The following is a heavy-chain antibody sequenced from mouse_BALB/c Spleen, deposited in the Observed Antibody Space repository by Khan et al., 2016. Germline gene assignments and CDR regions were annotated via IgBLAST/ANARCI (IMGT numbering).Heavy chain of an antibody. Sequence: EVQLQESGPGLVKPSQSLSLTCSVTGYSITSGYYWNWIRQFPGNNLEWMGYISYDGSNNYNPSLKNRISIARDTSKNQFFLKLNSVTTEDTATYYCATLRRFEARDYWGQGTSVTVSS. CDR3: ATLRRFEARDY. CDR1: GYSITSGYY. J-gene: IGHJ4*01. V-gene: IGHV3-6*02. CDR2: ISYDGSN. D-gene: IGHD1-1*01.